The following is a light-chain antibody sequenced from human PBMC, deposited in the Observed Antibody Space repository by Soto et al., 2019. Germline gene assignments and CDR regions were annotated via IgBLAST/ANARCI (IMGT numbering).Light chain of an antibody. CDR1: QSVLYISNNKNY. Sequence: DIVLTQSPDSLAVSLGDMATITCKSSQSVLYISNNKNYLAWYQQKPGQPPKLLIYWASTRESGVPDRFSGSGSGTDFTLTISSLQAEDVAVYYCQQYYSTPLTFGGGTKVDIK. J-gene: IGKJ4*01. CDR2: WAS. CDR3: QQYYSTPLT. V-gene: IGKV4-1*01.